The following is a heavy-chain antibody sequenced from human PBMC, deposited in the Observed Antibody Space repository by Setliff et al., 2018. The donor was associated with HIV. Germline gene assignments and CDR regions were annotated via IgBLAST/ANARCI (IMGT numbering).Heavy chain of an antibody. V-gene: IGHV1-69*13. CDR2: IVPIFGTT. CDR3: ARGVGYCAGDCYSTYYYDYMDV. D-gene: IGHD2-21*02. CDR1: GGTFSSYT. Sequence: ASVMVSCKASGGTFSSYTISWVRQAPGQGLEWMGGIVPIFGTTKSAQKFQGRVTITADESTSTAYMELNGLRSEDTAVYYCARGVGYCAGDCYSTYYYDYMDVWGQGTLVTVSS. J-gene: IGHJ6*03.